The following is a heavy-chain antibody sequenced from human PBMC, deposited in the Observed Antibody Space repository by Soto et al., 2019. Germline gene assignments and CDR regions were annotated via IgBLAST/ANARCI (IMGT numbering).Heavy chain of an antibody. CDR2: MNPNSGNT. V-gene: IGHV1-8*01. Sequence: QVQLVQSGAEVKKPGASVKVSCKASGYTFTSYDINWVRQATGQGLEWMGWMNPNSGNTGYAKKFQGGLTMTRTTSISTAYMELSSLRYEDTAVYYCARWPDGYYYYGMDVWGQGTTVTVSS. CDR1: GYTFTSYD. CDR3: ARWPDGYYYYGMDV. J-gene: IGHJ6*02.